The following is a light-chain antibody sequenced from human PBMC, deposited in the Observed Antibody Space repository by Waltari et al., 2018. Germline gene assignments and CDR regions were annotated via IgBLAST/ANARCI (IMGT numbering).Light chain of an antibody. J-gene: IGKJ1*01. Sequence: DIQMTQSPSSLSASVGDRVTITCRASQDISNYLAWLQQKPGKAPKSLIYGASSLQSGVPSNFSGSGSGTDFTLTISSLQPKDFATYYCQQYDSFPRTFGQGTKVEIK. CDR1: QDISNY. V-gene: IGKV1-16*02. CDR2: GAS. CDR3: QQYDSFPRT.